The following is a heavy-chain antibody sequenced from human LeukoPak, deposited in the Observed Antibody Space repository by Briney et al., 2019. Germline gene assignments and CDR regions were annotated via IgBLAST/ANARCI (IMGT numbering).Heavy chain of an antibody. CDR1: GYTFTSYG. Sequence: ASVKVSCKASGYTFTSYGISWVRQAPGQGLEWMGWISAYNGNTNYAQKLQGRVTMTTDTSTSTAYMELRSLRSDDTAVYYCAAESYYDSSGYLLGYFDLWGRGTLVTDSS. J-gene: IGHJ2*01. CDR3: AAESYYDSSGYLLGYFDL. V-gene: IGHV1-18*01. D-gene: IGHD3-22*01. CDR2: ISAYNGNT.